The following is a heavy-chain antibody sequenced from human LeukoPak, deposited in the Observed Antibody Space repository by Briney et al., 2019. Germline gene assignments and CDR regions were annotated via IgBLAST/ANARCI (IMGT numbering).Heavy chain of an antibody. J-gene: IGHJ6*03. CDR1: GGSTNSGAHF. D-gene: IGHD5-18*01. CDR3: ARDGGGYTYGGDYYYYMDV. V-gene: IGHV4-31*03. CDR2: IYYSGST. Sequence: PSETLSLTCTVSGGSTNSGAHFWSWIRQHPGKGLEWIGYIYYSGSTHYNPSLKSRISMSVDASKNQFSLKLTSVTAADTAVYYCARDGGGYTYGGDYYYYMDVWGKGTTVTVSS.